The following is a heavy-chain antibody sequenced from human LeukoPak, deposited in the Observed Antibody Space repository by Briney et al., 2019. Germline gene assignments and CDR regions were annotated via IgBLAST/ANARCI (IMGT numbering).Heavy chain of an antibody. CDR3: AREIPYYYDSSGYPSAFDI. J-gene: IGHJ3*02. V-gene: IGHV3-48*04. Sequence: GGSLRLSCAASGFTFSSYSMNWVRQAPGKGLEWVSYISSSSSTIYYADSVKGRFTISRDNAKNSLYLQMNSLRAEDTAVYYCAREIPYYYDSSGYPSAFDIWGQGTMVTVSS. D-gene: IGHD3-22*01. CDR1: GFTFSSYS. CDR2: ISSSSSTI.